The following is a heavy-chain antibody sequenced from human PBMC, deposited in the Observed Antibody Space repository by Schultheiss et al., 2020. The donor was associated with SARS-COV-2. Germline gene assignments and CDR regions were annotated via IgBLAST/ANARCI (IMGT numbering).Heavy chain of an antibody. Sequence: GSLRLSCALSGESFSGYYWSWIRQSPGKGLEWIAEINHGGGTRYMPSLKSRVTVSIDTSTNQFSLKMISVTAADTAVYYCARFRPLYASLDPWGQGTPVTVSS. D-gene: IGHD2-8*01. V-gene: IGHV4-34*01. CDR2: INHGGGT. J-gene: IGHJ5*02. CDR1: GESFSGYY. CDR3: ARFRPLYASLDP.